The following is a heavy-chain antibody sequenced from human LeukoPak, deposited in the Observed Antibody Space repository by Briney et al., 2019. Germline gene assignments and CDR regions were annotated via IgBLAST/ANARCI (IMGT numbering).Heavy chain of an antibody. Sequence: ASVKVSCKASGYTFTGHYMHWVRQAPGQGLEWMGWINPNSGGTNYAQKFQGRVTMTRDTSISTAYMELSRLRSDDTAVYYCARDNRIVVVTRWEEVAFDIWGQGTMVTVSS. CDR1: GYTFTGHY. D-gene: IGHD3-22*01. V-gene: IGHV1-2*02. CDR2: INPNSGGT. CDR3: ARDNRIVVVTRWEEVAFDI. J-gene: IGHJ3*02.